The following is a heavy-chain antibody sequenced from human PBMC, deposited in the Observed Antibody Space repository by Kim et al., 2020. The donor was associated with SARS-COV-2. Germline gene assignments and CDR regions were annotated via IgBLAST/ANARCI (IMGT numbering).Heavy chain of an antibody. CDR1: GGSFSGYY. Sequence: SETLSLTCAVYGGSFSGYYWSWIRQPPGKGLEWIGEINHSGSTNYNPSLKSRVTISVDTYKNQFSLKLSSVTAADTAVYYCARSFVVVPAATGMCDYWGQGTLVTVSS. CDR2: INHSGST. D-gene: IGHD2-2*01. V-gene: IGHV4-34*01. J-gene: IGHJ4*02. CDR3: ARSFVVVPAATGMCDY.